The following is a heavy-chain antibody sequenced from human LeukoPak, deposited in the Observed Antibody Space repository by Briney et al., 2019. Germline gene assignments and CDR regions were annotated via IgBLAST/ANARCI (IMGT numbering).Heavy chain of an antibody. CDR3: AREGDDFDY. Sequence: GGSLRLSCAASGFTFSSYWMHWVRQAPGKGLVWVSRINNDGSSTTYADSVKGRFTISRDNAKNTLYLQMNSLRGEDTAVYYCAREGDDFDYWGQGTLVTVSS. CDR1: GFTFSSYW. CDR2: INNDGSST. D-gene: IGHD2-21*02. J-gene: IGHJ4*02. V-gene: IGHV3-74*01.